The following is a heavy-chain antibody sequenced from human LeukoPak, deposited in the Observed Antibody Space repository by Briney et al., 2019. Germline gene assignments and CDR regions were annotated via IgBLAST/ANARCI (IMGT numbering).Heavy chain of an antibody. V-gene: IGHV4-38-2*02. CDR3: VRDGYYGSGSPGWFGP. D-gene: IGHD3-10*01. CDR1: GYSINSAFY. J-gene: IGHJ5*02. Sequence: SETLSLTCTVSGYSINSAFYWGWIRVPPGKGLEWIGSVFHRGTTYYNSSLKSRVNISIDTSKNQFSLKLNSLTAEDTATYYCVRDGYYGSGSPGWFGPWGPGTLVIVS. CDR2: VFHRGTT.